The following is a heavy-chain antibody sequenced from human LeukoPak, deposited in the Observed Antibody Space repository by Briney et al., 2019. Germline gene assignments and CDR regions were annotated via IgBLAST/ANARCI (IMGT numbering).Heavy chain of an antibody. Sequence: GGSLRLSCAASGFTFNSYAMHWVRQAPGKGLEYVSAISSNGGSTYYANSVKGRFTISRDNSKNTLYLQMGSLRAEDMAVYYCASGIVGATTFDYWGQGTLVTVSS. D-gene: IGHD1-26*01. CDR1: GFTFNSYA. V-gene: IGHV3-64*01. CDR2: ISSNGGST. CDR3: ASGIVGATTFDY. J-gene: IGHJ4*02.